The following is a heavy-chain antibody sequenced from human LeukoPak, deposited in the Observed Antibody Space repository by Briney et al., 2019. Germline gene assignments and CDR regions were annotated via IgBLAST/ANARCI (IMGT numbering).Heavy chain of an antibody. J-gene: IGHJ5*02. V-gene: IGHV4-39*01. D-gene: IGHD3-16*02. CDR3: ARRAYSYGFRFDP. CDR2: IDYSGSA. CDR1: GDSISGSSYY. Sequence: PSETLSLTCAVSGDSISGSSYYWAWIRQPPGKGLEWIGSIDYSGSAVYNPSLNSRLTISVDTSKNQVSLKVPSVTAADTAVYYCARRAYSYGFRFDPWGQGTLVIVSS.